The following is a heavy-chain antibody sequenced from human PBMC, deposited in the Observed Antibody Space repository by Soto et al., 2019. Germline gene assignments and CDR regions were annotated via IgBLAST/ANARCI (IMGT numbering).Heavy chain of an antibody. CDR2: ISSTSSYT. J-gene: IGHJ4*02. D-gene: IGHD5-18*01. V-gene: IGHV3-11*06. CDR1: GFTFSSFH. Sequence: GGSLRLSCAASGFTFSSFHMTWIRQAPGKGLECVSYISSTSSYTNYADSVKGRFTISRDNAKKSLYLQMNSLRAEDTAVYYCASGYNPGYIDYWGRGTLVTVSS. CDR3: ASGYNPGYIDY.